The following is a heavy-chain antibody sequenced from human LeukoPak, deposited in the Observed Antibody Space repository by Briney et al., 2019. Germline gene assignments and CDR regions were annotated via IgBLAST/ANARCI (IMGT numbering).Heavy chain of an antibody. CDR1: GGSISSTDYS. CDR3: ARGLVATDVYYYYYYMDV. CDR2: IYYSGST. V-gene: IGHV4-39*07. J-gene: IGHJ6*03. Sequence: SETLSLTCTVSGGSISSTDYSWAWICQPPGRGLEWIGTIYYSGSTYYNPSVKSRVTISVDTSKNQFSLKLSSVTAADTAVYYCARGLVATDVYYYYYYMDVWGKGTTVTVSS. D-gene: IGHD5-12*01.